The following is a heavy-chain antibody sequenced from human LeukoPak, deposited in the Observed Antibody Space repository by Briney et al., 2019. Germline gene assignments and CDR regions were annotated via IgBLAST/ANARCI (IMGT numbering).Heavy chain of an antibody. D-gene: IGHD3-22*01. J-gene: IGHJ4*02. V-gene: IGHV3-21*01. CDR2: INPDSKYI. Sequence: PGGSLRLSCVASAFAFNTYTMEWVRLAPGKGLEWVSSINPDSKYIYYADSVKGRFTISRDNAKNSLYLQMNSLRVEDTAVYYCAKVRHYYDSSGYYLWGQGTLVTVSS. CDR1: AFAFNTYT. CDR3: AKVRHYYDSSGYYL.